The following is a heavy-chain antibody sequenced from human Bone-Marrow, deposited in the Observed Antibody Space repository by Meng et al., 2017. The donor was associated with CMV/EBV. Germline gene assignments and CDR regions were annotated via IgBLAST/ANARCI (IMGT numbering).Heavy chain of an antibody. D-gene: IGHD3-10*01. V-gene: IGHV4-34*01. CDR3: ARGGRHVLRLYGSGSSLDY. CDR2: INHSGST. Sequence: SFSGYYWSWIRQPPGKGLEWIGEINHSGSTNYNPSLTSRVTISVDTSKNQFSLKLSSVTAADTAVYYCARGGRHVLRLYGSGSSLDYWGQGTLVTVSS. J-gene: IGHJ4*02. CDR1: SFSGYY.